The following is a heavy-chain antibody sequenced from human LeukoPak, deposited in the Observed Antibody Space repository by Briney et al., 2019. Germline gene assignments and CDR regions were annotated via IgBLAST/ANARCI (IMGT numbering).Heavy chain of an antibody. D-gene: IGHD1-26*01. Sequence: SETLSLTCTVSGGSISSGDYYWSWIRQPPGKGLEWIGYIYYSGSTNYNPSLKSRVTISVDTSKNQFSLKLSSVTAADTAVYYCARHSGSYWDFDYWGQGTLVTVSS. CDR2: IYYSGST. CDR3: ARHSGSYWDFDY. CDR1: GGSISSGDYY. V-gene: IGHV4-61*08. J-gene: IGHJ4*02.